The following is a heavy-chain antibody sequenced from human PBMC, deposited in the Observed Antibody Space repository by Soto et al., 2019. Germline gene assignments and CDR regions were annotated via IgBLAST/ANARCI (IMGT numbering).Heavy chain of an antibody. D-gene: IGHD6-19*01. CDR2: INHSGST. Sequence: SETLSLTCAVYGGSFSGYYWSWIRQPPGKGLEWIGEINHSGSTNYNPSLKSRVTISVDTSKSQFSLKLSSVTAADTAVYYCAREYSSGWPIDYWGQGTLVTVSS. CDR1: GGSFSGYY. J-gene: IGHJ4*02. V-gene: IGHV4-34*01. CDR3: AREYSSGWPIDY.